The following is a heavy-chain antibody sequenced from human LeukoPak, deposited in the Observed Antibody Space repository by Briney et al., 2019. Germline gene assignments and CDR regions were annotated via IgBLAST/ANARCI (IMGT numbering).Heavy chain of an antibody. Sequence: ASVKVSCKASGYSFNSYDITWVRQAPGQGLEWMACISTYNGNTNYAQKVQGRVTMTTDTSTSTAYMELRSLRSDDTAVYYCARVLRYDFWSAYYFDYWGQGTLVTVSS. J-gene: IGHJ4*02. V-gene: IGHV1-18*01. CDR2: ISTYNGNT. CDR3: ARVLRYDFWSAYYFDY. CDR1: GYSFNSYD. D-gene: IGHD3-3*01.